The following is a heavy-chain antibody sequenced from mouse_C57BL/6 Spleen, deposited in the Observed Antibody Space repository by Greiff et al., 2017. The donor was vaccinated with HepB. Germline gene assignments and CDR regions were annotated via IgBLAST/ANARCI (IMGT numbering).Heavy chain of an antibody. CDR2: IDPANGNT. CDR1: GFNIKNTY. D-gene: IGHD2-2*01. CDR3: ARKRVYGYDDAMDY. V-gene: IGHV14-3*01. Sequence: EVMLVESVAELVRPGASVKLSCTASGFNIKNTYMHWVKQRPEQGLEWIGRIDPANGNTKYAPKFQGKATITADTSSNTAYLQLSSLTSEDTAIYYCARKRVYGYDDAMDYWGQGTSVTVSS. J-gene: IGHJ4*01.